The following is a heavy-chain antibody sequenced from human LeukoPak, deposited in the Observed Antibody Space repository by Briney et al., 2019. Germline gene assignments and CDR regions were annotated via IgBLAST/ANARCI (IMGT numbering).Heavy chain of an antibody. CDR1: GGSFSGYY. J-gene: IGHJ5*02. CDR2: INHSGST. D-gene: IGHD2-2*01. Sequence: PSETLSLTCAVYGGSFSGYYWSWIRQPPGKGLEWIGEINHSGSTNYNPSLKSRVTISVDTSKNQFSLKLSSVTAADTAVYYCARHSIVVVPAAISVANWFDPWGQGTLVTVSS. V-gene: IGHV4-34*01. CDR3: ARHSIVVVPAAISVANWFDP.